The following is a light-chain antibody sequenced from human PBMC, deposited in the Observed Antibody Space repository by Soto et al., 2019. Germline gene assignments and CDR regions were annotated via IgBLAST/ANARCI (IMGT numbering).Light chain of an antibody. CDR3: QQYNQWPRT. V-gene: IGKV3-15*01. CDR2: GAS. J-gene: IGKJ1*01. CDR1: QSISNN. Sequence: IVMTQSPGTLSESPDESPTLSCMASQSISNNLVWYQQKPGQAPRLLMYGASTRATGIPARFSGSGSGAEFTLTISSLQSEDFALYYCQQYNQWPRTFGQGTKVDIK.